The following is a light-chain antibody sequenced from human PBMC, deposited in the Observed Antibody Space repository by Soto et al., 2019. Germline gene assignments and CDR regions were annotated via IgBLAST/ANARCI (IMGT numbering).Light chain of an antibody. CDR3: SSYTSSGTYV. CDR1: SSDVGDYDY. CDR2: EVS. Sequence: QSALTQPASVSGSPGQSITISCTGTSSDVGDYDYVSWYQQHPGKAPKLMIYEVSGRPSGVSNRFSGSKSGNTASLTISGLQAEDEADYYCSSYTSSGTYVFGTGTKLTVL. V-gene: IGLV2-14*01. J-gene: IGLJ1*01.